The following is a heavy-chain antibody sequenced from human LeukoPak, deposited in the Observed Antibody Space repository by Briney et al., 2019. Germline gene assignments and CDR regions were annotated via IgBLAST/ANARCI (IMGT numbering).Heavy chain of an antibody. CDR3: ARVRSSWYEARHFDY. V-gene: IGHV4-34*01. Sequence: PSETLSLTCAVYGGSFSGYYWSWIRQPPGKGLEWIGEINHSGSTNYNPSLKSRVTISVDTSKNQFSLNLSSVTAADTAVYYCARVRSSWYEARHFDYWGQGTLVTVSS. CDR1: GGSFSGYY. CDR2: INHSGST. J-gene: IGHJ4*02. D-gene: IGHD6-13*01.